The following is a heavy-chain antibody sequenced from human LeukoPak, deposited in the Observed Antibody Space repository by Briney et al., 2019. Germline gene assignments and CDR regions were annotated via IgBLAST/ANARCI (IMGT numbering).Heavy chain of an antibody. D-gene: IGHD2-2*02. CDR1: GFTFSSYA. V-gene: IGHV3-64*01. CDR3: ARGYCSSTSCYTDY. CDR2: ITSNGGST. J-gene: IGHJ4*02. Sequence: GGSLRLSCAASGFTFSSYAMHWVRQAPGKGLGYVSAITSNGGSTYYANSVKGRFTISRDNSKNTLYLQMGSLRAEDMAVYYCARGYCSSTSCYTDYWGQGTLVTVSS.